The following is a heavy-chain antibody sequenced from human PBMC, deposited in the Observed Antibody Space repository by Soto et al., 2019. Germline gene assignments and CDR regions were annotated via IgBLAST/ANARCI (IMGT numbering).Heavy chain of an antibody. CDR2: ISYDGSNK. CDR1: GFTFSSYG. D-gene: IGHD3-16*02. J-gene: IGHJ4*02. Sequence: GGSLRLSCAASGFTFSSYGMHWVRQAPGKGLEWVAVISYDGSNKYYADSVKGRFTISRDNSKNTLYLQMNSLRAEDPAVYYCAVGKELGGFSLPDYLGQGTLVTVSS. CDR3: AVGKELGGFSLPDY. V-gene: IGHV3-30*03.